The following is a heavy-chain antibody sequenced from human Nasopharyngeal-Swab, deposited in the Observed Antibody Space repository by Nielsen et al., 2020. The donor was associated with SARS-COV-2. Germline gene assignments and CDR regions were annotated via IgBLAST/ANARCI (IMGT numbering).Heavy chain of an antibody. V-gene: IGHV1-24*01. CDR2: FDPEDGET. CDR1: GYTLTELF. J-gene: IGHJ5*02. D-gene: IGHD3-3*01. Sequence: ASVKVSCKVSGYTLTELFMHWVRQAPGKGLEWMGGFDPEDGETIYAQKFQGRVTMTEDTSTDTAYMELSSLRSEDTAVYYCATVRQIITIFGVGRPGNWFDPWGQGTLVTVSS. CDR3: ATVRQIITIFGVGRPGNWFDP.